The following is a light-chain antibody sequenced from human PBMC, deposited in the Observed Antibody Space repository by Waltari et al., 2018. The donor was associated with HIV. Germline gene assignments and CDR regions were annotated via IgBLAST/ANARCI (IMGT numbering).Light chain of an antibody. Sequence: DIVMTQSPDSLAVSLGERATINCKSSQSVLYDSNNKNYLAWYQQKPGQPPKLLIYWASTRDSGVPDRFSGRGSGPDFTLTISSLQAEDVAVYYCQQYYSTPRTFGQGTKVDIK. J-gene: IGKJ1*01. V-gene: IGKV4-1*01. CDR2: WAS. CDR3: QQYYSTPRT. CDR1: QSVLYDSNNKNY.